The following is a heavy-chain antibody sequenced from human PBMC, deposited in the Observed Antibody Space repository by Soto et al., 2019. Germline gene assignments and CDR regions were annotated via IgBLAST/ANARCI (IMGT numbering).Heavy chain of an antibody. D-gene: IGHD2-2*01. J-gene: IGHJ6*02. Sequence: GGSLRLSCAASGFTFISYWMSWVRQAPGKGLEWVANIKQDGSEKYYVDSVKGRFTISRDNAKNSLYLQMNSLRAEDTAVYYCASLPGYCSSTSCYPNYYYGMDVWGQGTTVTVSS. CDR1: GFTFISYW. V-gene: IGHV3-7*01. CDR3: ASLPGYCSSTSCYPNYYYGMDV. CDR2: IKQDGSEK.